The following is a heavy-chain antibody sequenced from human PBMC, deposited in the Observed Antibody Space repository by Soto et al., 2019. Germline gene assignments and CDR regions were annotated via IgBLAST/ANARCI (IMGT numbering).Heavy chain of an antibody. CDR3: ARDPLVGYCSGGSCSYGMDV. V-gene: IGHV1-46*01. Sequence: ASVKVSCKASGYTFTSYYMHWVRQAPGQGLEWMGIINPSGGSTSYAQKFQGRVTMTRDTSTSTVYMELSSLRSEDTAVYYCARDPLVGYCSGGSCSYGMDVWGQGTTVTVSS. D-gene: IGHD2-15*01. CDR1: GYTFTSYY. CDR2: INPSGGST. J-gene: IGHJ6*02.